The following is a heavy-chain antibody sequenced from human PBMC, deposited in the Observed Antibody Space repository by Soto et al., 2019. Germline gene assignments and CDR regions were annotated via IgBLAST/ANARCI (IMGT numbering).Heavy chain of an antibody. CDR1: GYTLTELS. Sequence: ASVKVSCKDSGYTLTELSMHWVRQAPGKGLEWMGGFDPEDGETIYAQKFQGRVTMTGDTSTDTAYMELSSLRSEDTAVYYCAMNWNRGYYYGMDVWGQGTTVTVSS. V-gene: IGHV1-24*01. J-gene: IGHJ6*02. CDR2: FDPEDGET. CDR3: AMNWNRGYYYGMDV. D-gene: IGHD1-1*01.